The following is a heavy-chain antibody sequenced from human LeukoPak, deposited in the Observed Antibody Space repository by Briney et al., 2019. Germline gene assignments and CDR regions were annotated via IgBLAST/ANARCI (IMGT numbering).Heavy chain of an antibody. V-gene: IGHV3-23*01. CDR1: GFTFSSYA. J-gene: IGHJ4*02. CDR3: AKDRIGREGVVVITCPVY. CDR2: ISGRGGST. D-gene: IGHD3-10*01. Sequence: GGSLRLSCAVSGFTFSSYAMSWVRQAPGKGLEWVSGISGRGGSTYYADSVKGRFTISRDNSKNMLYLQMNSLRAEDTAVYYCAKDRIGREGVVVITCPVYWGQGTLVTVSS.